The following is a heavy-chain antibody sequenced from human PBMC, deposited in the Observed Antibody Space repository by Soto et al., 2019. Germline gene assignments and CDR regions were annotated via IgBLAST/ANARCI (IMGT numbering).Heavy chain of an antibody. D-gene: IGHD2-21*01. CDR2: IHYSGST. CDR1: GGSISTYY. J-gene: IGHJ3*01. Sequence: SETLSLTCTVSGGSISTYYWSWIRQPPGKGLEWIGYIHYSGSTNYNPSLKSRVTMSVDTSKNQFSLKLSSVTAADMAVYYCARDSVEGALDLWGQGTMVT. V-gene: IGHV4-59*01. CDR3: ARDSVEGALDL.